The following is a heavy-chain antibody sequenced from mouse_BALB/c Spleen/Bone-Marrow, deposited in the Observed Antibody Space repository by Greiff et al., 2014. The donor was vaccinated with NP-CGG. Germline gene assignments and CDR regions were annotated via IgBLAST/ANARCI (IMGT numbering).Heavy chain of an antibody. D-gene: IGHD2-10*02. CDR2: ISNGGGST. V-gene: IGHV5-12-2*01. Sequence: VQLKESGAGLVQPGGSLKLSCAASGFTFSSYTMSWVRQTPEKSLEWVAYISNGGGSTYYQDTARGRFTISRDNAKNTLYLQMSSLKSDDTAMYYSARWVWAEGGDYWGQGTSVTVSA. CDR1: GFTFSSYT. CDR3: ARWVWAEGGDY. J-gene: IGHJ4*01.